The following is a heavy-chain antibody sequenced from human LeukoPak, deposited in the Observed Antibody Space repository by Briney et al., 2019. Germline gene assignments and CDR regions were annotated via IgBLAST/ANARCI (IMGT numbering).Heavy chain of an antibody. CDR3: ARPTMVRGVIRHFDY. J-gene: IGHJ4*02. V-gene: IGHV5-51*01. D-gene: IGHD3-10*01. CDR1: GYSFTSYW. Sequence: GESLKISCKGSGYSFTSYWIGWVRQMPGKGLEWMGIIYPGDSDTRYSPSFQGQVTISADKSISTAYLQWSSLKASDTAMYYCARPTMVRGVIRHFDYWGQGTLVTVSS. CDR2: IYPGDSDT.